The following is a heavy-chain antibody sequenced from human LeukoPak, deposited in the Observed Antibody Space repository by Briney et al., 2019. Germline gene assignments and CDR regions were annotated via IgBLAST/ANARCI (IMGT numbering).Heavy chain of an antibody. V-gene: IGHV4-59*01. Sequence: SETLSLTCTVSGGSISSYYWSWIRQPPGKGLEWIGYIYYSGSTNYNPSLKSRVTISVDTSKNQFSLKLSSVTAADAAVYYCARGAAMRGSRFDPWGQGALVTVSS. J-gene: IGHJ5*02. CDR1: GGSISSYY. D-gene: IGHD5-18*01. CDR3: ARGAAMRGSRFDP. CDR2: IYYSGST.